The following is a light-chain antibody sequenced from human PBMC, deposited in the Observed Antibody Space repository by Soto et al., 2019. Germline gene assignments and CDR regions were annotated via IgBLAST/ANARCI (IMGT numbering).Light chain of an antibody. CDR2: DVS. J-gene: IGLJ2*01. V-gene: IGLV2-14*01. CDR1: SSDVGGYNY. Sequence: QSALTQPASASGSPGQSITISCTGTSSDVGGYNYVSWYQQHPGKPPKLMIYDVSNRPSGVSNRFSGSKSGNTASLTISGLQAEDEADYYCSSYTSSSTLRVFGGGTKLTVL. CDR3: SSYTSSSTLRV.